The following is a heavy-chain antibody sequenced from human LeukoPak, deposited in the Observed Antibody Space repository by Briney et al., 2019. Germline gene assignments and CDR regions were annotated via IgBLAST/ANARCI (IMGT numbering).Heavy chain of an antibody. CDR1: GLTFTNAW. CDR2: IKSKTDGGTS. CDR3: ATDPGEWEPI. D-gene: IGHD1-26*01. V-gene: IGHV3-15*01. Sequence: GGSPRLSCATSGLTFTNAWMSWFRQAPGKGLEWVGRIKSKTDGGTSDYAAPVQGRFTISRDDSKNTLYLQMNSLKIEDTAVYYCATDPGEWEPIWGQGTMVTVSS. J-gene: IGHJ3*02.